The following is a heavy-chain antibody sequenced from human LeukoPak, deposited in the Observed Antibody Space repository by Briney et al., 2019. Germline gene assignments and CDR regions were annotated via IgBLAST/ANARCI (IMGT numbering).Heavy chain of an antibody. V-gene: IGHV3-21*01. CDR2: IGGSSSSI. D-gene: IGHD3-16*02. CDR3: AKENYDYVWGSYRFFDY. Sequence: PGGSLRLSCAASGFTFSSYSMNWVRQAPGKGLEWVSSIGGSSSSIYYADSVRGRFTISRDNAKNSLYLQMNSLGAEDTAVYYCAKENYDYVWGSYRFFDYWGQGTLVTVSS. J-gene: IGHJ4*02. CDR1: GFTFSSYS.